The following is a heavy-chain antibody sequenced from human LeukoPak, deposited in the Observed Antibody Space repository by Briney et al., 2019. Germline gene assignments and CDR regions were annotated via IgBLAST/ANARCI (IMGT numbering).Heavy chain of an antibody. D-gene: IGHD2-8*02. Sequence: ASVKVSCKAFGYTFTSNYMHWVRQAPGQGPEWMGVISPSGGSTTYAQKFQGRVTLTRDMSTSTDYLELSSLRSEDTAVYYCARGDVLQSLDYWGQGTLVTVSS. CDR2: ISPSGGST. J-gene: IGHJ4*02. V-gene: IGHV1-46*01. CDR1: GYTFTSNY. CDR3: ARGDVLQSLDY.